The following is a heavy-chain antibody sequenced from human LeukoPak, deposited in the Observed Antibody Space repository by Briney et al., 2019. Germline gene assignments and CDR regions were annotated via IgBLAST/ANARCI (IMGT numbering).Heavy chain of an antibody. D-gene: IGHD6-6*01. CDR1: GFTFSSYG. Sequence: GRSLRLSCAASGFTFSSYGMHWVRQAPGKGLEWVAVISYDGSNKYYGDSVKGRFTISRDNSKNTLCLQMNSLRAEDTAVYYCAKDLSSSSGYFQHWGQGTLVTVSS. J-gene: IGHJ1*01. V-gene: IGHV3-30*18. CDR2: ISYDGSNK. CDR3: AKDLSSSSGYFQH.